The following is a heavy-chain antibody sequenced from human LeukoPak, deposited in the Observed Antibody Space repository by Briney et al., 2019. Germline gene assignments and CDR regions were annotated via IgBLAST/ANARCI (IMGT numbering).Heavy chain of an antibody. D-gene: IGHD3-10*01. V-gene: IGHV1-8*01. CDR1: GHTFTSYD. Sequence: SGKVSCKASGHTFTSYDINWVRQATGQGLEWMGWMNPNSGNTGYAQKFQGRVTMTRNTSISTAYMELSSLRSEDTAVYYCARQRSRYGSRRINWGEGTLVTVSS. CDR3: ARQRSRYGSRRIN. J-gene: IGHJ4*02. CDR2: MNPNSGNT.